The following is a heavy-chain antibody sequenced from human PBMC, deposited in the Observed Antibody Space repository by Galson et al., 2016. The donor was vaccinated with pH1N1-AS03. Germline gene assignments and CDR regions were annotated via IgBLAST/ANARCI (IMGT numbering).Heavy chain of an antibody. CDR3: ARRNPNPNFAIWYQHDYGMDD. Sequence: SLRLSCAASGFTFSMSYIHWVRQAPGKGLGWVSRISNDGRNVRYADFVKGRFAVSRDNAKNTVFLQMNSLRADDTAVYFCARRNPNPNFAIWYQHDYGMDDWGQGTLVTVSS. CDR1: GFTFSMSY. D-gene: IGHD4/OR15-4a*01. J-gene: IGHJ4*02. V-gene: IGHV3-74*01. CDR2: ISNDGRNV.